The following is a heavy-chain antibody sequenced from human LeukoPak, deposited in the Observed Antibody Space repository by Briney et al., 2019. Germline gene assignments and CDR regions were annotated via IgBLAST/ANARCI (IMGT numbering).Heavy chain of an antibody. D-gene: IGHD3-22*01. Sequence: ASVKVSCEASGYTFTSYAMNWVRQAPGQGLEWMGWINTNTGNPTYAQGFTGRFVFSLDTSVSTAYLQISSLKAEDTAVYYCARDSIYYDSSGSDAFDIWGQGTMVTVSS. CDR1: GYTFTSYA. CDR2: INTNTGNP. J-gene: IGHJ3*02. V-gene: IGHV7-4-1*02. CDR3: ARDSIYYDSSGSDAFDI.